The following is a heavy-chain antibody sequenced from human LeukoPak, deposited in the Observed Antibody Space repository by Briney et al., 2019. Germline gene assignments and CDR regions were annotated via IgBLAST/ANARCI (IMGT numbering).Heavy chain of an antibody. D-gene: IGHD3-3*01. CDR3: ARVRYYDFWSGYYPFDP. J-gene: IGHJ5*02. Sequence: PGGSLRLSCAASGFTFSSYWMHWVRHAPGKGLVWVSRINGDGSSTSYADFVKGRFTISRDNAKNTLYLQMNSLRAEDTAVYYCARVRYYDFWSGYYPFDPWGQGTLVTVSS. CDR1: GFTFSSYW. V-gene: IGHV3-74*01. CDR2: INGDGSST.